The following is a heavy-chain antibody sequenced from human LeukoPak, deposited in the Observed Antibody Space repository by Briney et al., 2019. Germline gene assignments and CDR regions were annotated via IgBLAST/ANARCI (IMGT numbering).Heavy chain of an antibody. CDR2: ISSSTTYI. CDR1: GFTFSGYI. J-gene: IGHJ3*02. V-gene: IGHV3-21*01. CDR3: AWSGHYFDYAFDI. Sequence: PGGSLRLSCAASGFTFSGYILNWVRQAPGKGLEWVSSISSSTTYIYYADSVKGRFTISRDNAKSSLYLQMNSLRAEDTAVYYCAWSGHYFDYAFDIWGQGTRVTVSS. D-gene: IGHD3-22*01.